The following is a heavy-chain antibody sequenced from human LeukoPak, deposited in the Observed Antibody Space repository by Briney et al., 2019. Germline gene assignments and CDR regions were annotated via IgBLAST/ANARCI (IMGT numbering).Heavy chain of an antibody. J-gene: IGHJ5*02. D-gene: IGHD2-2*01. Sequence: SETLSLTCTVSGGSISSSTYYWAWIRQPPGKGLEWIGSMNCGGSTYYNPSLKSRVTISVDTSKNQVSLKLSSVTAADTAVYYCAPLPAAMKGHGWFDPWGQGTLVTVSA. V-gene: IGHV4-39*01. CDR1: GGSISSSTYY. CDR2: MNCGGST. CDR3: APLPAAMKGHGWFDP.